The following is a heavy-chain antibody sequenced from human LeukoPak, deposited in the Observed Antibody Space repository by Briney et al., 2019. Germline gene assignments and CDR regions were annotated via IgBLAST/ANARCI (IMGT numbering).Heavy chain of an antibody. CDR1: GFTFSSHW. Sequence: GESLRLTCGASGFTFSSHWMTWVRQAPGEGLKFVANIKQDGSEINYADSVKGRFTVSRDNAKNSLYLQMNSLRAEDTALYYCARERQQLLYFDYWSQGTLVTVSS. CDR2: IKQDGSEI. D-gene: IGHD6-13*01. J-gene: IGHJ4*02. CDR3: ARERQQLLYFDY. V-gene: IGHV3-7*01.